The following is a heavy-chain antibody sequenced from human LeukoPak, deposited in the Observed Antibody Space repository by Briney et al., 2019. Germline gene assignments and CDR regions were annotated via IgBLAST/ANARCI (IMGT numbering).Heavy chain of an antibody. CDR2: ISWNSGSI. D-gene: IGHD6-19*01. Sequence: GGSLRLSCAASGFTVSSNYMSWVRQAPGKGLEWVSGISWNSGSIGYADSVKGRFTISRDNSKNTLYLQMNSLRAEDTAVYYCARDAVEWLVLELHAHAFDIWGQGTMVTVSS. J-gene: IGHJ3*02. CDR3: ARDAVEWLVLELHAHAFDI. V-gene: IGHV3-66*03. CDR1: GFTVSSNY.